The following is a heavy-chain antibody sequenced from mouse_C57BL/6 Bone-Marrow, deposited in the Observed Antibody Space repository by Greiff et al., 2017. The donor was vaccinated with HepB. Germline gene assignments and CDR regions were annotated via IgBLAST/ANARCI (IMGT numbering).Heavy chain of an antibody. CDR3: ARYTYSYAMDY. CDR1: GFTFTDYY. V-gene: IGHV7-3*01. Sequence: EVKLMESGGGLVQPGGSLSLSCAASGFTFTDYYMSWVRQPPGKALEWLGFIRNKANGYTTEYSASVKGRFTISRDYSQSILYLQMNALRAEDSATYYCARYTYSYAMDYWGQGTSVTVSS. J-gene: IGHJ4*01. CDR2: IRNKANGYTT.